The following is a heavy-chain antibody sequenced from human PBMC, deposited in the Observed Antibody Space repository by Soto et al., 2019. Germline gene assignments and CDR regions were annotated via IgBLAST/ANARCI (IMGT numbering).Heavy chain of an antibody. J-gene: IGHJ4*02. Sequence: GGSLRLSCAASGFTFSSYSINWVRQAPGKGLEWVSSISISSSYIYYADSVKGRFTISRDNAKNSLYLQMNSLRAEDTAVYYCARLDYDSSGYYLYYFDYWGQGTLVTVSS. V-gene: IGHV3-21*01. CDR2: ISISSSYI. CDR3: ARLDYDSSGYYLYYFDY. CDR1: GFTFSSYS. D-gene: IGHD3-22*01.